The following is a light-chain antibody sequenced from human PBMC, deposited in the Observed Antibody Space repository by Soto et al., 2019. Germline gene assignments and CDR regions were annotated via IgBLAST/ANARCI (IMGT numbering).Light chain of an antibody. Sequence: DIEMTQSPSSLSASVGDRVTIACRASQSIDTYLHWYQQKPGEAPRLLIYAASSLQTGVPSRFSGSGSGAEFILTVSPLQPEDYATYCCQQRYTSPRTFGQGTKVEIK. V-gene: IGKV1-39*01. CDR1: QSIDTY. CDR2: AAS. J-gene: IGKJ2*01. CDR3: QQRYTSPRT.